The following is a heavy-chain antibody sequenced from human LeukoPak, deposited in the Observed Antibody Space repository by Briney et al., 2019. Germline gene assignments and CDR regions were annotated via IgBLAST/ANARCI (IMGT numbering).Heavy chain of an antibody. J-gene: IGHJ3*02. CDR3: ARVFGEPI. V-gene: IGHV3-66*01. CDR2: IYSGGST. Sequence: PGGSLRLSCAASGFTFSNYAMNWVRQAPGKGLEWVSVIYSGGSTYYADSVRGRFTISRDNSKNTLYLQMNSLRAEDTAVYYCARVFGEPIWGQGTMVTVSS. CDR1: GFTFSNYA. D-gene: IGHD3-10*02.